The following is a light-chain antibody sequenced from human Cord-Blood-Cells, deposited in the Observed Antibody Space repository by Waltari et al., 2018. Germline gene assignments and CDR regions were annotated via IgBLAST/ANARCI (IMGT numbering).Light chain of an antibody. CDR1: QSISSY. Sequence: DIQLPQSPSSLSASVGDRVTITCRASQSISSYLNWYQQKPGKAPKLLIYAASSLQSGVPSRVSGSGSGTDFTLTISSLQPEEFATYYCQQSYSTPWTFGQGTKVEIK. J-gene: IGKJ1*01. CDR2: AAS. CDR3: QQSYSTPWT. V-gene: IGKV1-39*01.